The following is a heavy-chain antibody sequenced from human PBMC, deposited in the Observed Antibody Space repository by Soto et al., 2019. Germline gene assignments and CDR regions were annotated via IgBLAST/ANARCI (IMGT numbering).Heavy chain of an antibody. CDR3: ASYYDFWSGYYTHSVVVDY. Sequence: GSLRLSCAASGFTFSSYSMNWVRQAPGKGLEWVSYISSSSSTIYYADSVKGRFTISRDNAKNSLYLQMNSLRDEDTAVYYCASYYDFWSGYYTHSVVVDYWGQGTLV. CDR2: ISSSSSTI. D-gene: IGHD3-3*01. J-gene: IGHJ4*02. V-gene: IGHV3-48*02. CDR1: GFTFSSYS.